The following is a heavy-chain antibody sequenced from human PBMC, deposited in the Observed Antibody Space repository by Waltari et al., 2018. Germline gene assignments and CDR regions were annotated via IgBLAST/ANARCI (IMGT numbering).Heavy chain of an antibody. V-gene: IGHV3-48*03. J-gene: IGHJ4*02. D-gene: IGHD2-2*02. Sequence: EVQLVQSGGGLVQPGGSLRLSCAASEFIFSTYEMHWIRQAPGKGLEWVSYISSRCTTIYYADSGKGRFTISRDNAKKALYLQMKGLRAEDTAVYYCARERNTLIPFDYWGQGALVTVSS. CDR3: ARERNTLIPFDY. CDR2: ISSRCTTI. CDR1: EFIFSTYE.